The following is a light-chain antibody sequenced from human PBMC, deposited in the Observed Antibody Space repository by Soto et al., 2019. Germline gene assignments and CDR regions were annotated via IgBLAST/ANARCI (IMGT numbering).Light chain of an antibody. CDR2: DVS. CDR1: SSDVGGYNY. V-gene: IGLV2-14*01. CDR3: RSYTSSSTLYV. Sequence: LTQPASVSGSPGQSITISCTGTSSDVGGYNYVSWYQQHPGKAPKLMIYDVSNRPSGVSNRFSGSKSGNTASLTISGLQAEDEADYYCRSYTSSSTLYVFGTGTKVTVL. J-gene: IGLJ1*01.